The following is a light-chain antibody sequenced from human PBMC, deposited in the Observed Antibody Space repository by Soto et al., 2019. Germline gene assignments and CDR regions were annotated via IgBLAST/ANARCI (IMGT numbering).Light chain of an antibody. V-gene: IGKV3-11*01. J-gene: IGKJ5*01. CDR2: DAS. CDR1: QSVSLS. CDR3: QQRSNRIT. Sequence: DIVLTQSPATLSLSPGGRATLSCRASQSVSLSLAWYQQKPGQAPRLLIYDASNRATGIPARFSGSGSGTDFTPTISSLEPEDFAVYHCQQRSNRITFGQGTRLEIK.